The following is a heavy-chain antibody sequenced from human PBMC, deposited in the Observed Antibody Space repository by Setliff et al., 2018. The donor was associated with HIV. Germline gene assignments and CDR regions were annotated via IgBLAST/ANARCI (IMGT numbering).Heavy chain of an antibody. CDR3: ASDPPDGYSLFDS. V-gene: IGHV3-7*03. CDR2: INHDGSEK. CDR1: GFTFHTYF. D-gene: IGHD4-4*01. J-gene: IGHJ5*01. Sequence: GGSLRLSCAVSGFTFHTYFMSWVRQAPGKGLEWVANINHDGSEKNYVDSVTGRFTISRDNAKNTVYLQMNSLRAEDTALYYCASDPPDGYSLFDSWGLGTLVTVSS.